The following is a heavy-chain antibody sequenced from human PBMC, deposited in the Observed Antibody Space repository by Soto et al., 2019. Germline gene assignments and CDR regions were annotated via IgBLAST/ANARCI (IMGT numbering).Heavy chain of an antibody. CDR3: ARAPSPSDCGGDSYYFDY. V-gene: IGHV1-69*02. CDR2: IIPILGIA. Sequence: QVQLVQSGAEVKKPGSSVKVSCKASGGTFSSYTISWVRQAPGQGLEWMGRIIPILGIANYAQKFQGRVTITADKSTSTAYMELSSLRSEDTAVYYCARAPSPSDCGGDSYYFDYWGQGTLVTVSS. D-gene: IGHD2-21*02. CDR1: GGTFSSYT. J-gene: IGHJ4*02.